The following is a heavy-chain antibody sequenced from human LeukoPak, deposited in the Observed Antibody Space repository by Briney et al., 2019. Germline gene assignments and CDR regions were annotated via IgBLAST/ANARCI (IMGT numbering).Heavy chain of an antibody. CDR2: ISYDGSNK. D-gene: IGHD2-2*01. J-gene: IGHJ4*02. CDR3: ARDRHHSSCQDY. V-gene: IGHV3-30*01. Sequence: GRSLRLSCAASGLTFSSYAMHWVRQARGKGLEWVAVISYDGSNKYYADSVKGRFTISRDNSKNTLYLQMNSLRAEDTAVYYCARDRHHSSCQDYWGQGTLVTVSS. CDR1: GLTFSSYA.